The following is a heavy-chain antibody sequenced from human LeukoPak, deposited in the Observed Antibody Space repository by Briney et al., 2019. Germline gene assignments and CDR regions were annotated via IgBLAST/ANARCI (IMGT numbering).Heavy chain of an antibody. J-gene: IGHJ6*03. V-gene: IGHV4-39*01. CDR2: IYYSGNT. CDR1: AASISSSSYY. D-gene: IGHD3-3*01. CDR3: ARHGYNFWSGYSQFYYYYYMDV. Sequence: SETLSLTCTVSAASISSSSYYWGWIPQPPGKGLEWIGTIYYSGNTYYNPSLKSRATMSVDTSKNQFSLKLSSVTAADTAVYYCARHGYNFWSGYSQFYYYYYMDVWGKGTTVTFSS.